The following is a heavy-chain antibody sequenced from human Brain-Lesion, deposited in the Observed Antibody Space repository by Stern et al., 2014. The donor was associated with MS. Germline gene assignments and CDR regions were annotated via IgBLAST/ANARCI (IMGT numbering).Heavy chain of an antibody. CDR2: SRNKPNSYTT. J-gene: IGHJ4*02. V-gene: IGHV3-72*01. CDR3: ARGFHSFDS. CDR1: GFTFSDHY. Sequence: EMQLVESGGGLVRPGGSLRLSCAASGFTFSDHYMDWVRQAPGQGLEWVGRSRNKPNSYTTEYAASVKGRFTVSRDDSKNLLYLQMNSLKTDDTAVYYCARGFHSFDSWGQGTLVTVSS.